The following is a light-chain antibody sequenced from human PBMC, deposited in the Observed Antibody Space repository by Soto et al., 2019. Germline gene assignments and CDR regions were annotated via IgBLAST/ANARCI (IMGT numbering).Light chain of an antibody. CDR2: AAS. CDR1: QSISSY. J-gene: IGKJ2*01. V-gene: IGKV1-39*01. Sequence: DIQMTQSPSFLSASVGDRVTITCRASQSISSYLNWYQQKPGKAPKVLIYAASSLQSGVPSRFRGSGSGTDFTLTISSLQPEDFATYYCQQSYSSHTFGQGTKLEIK. CDR3: QQSYSSHT.